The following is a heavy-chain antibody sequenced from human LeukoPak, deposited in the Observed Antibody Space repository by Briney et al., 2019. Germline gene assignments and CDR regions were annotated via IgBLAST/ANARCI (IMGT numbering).Heavy chain of an antibody. CDR3: ARQPPRVYYFDY. V-gene: IGHV4-39*01. Sequence: SETLSLTCTVSGGXISSSNYYWAWIRQPPGEALEWIGSIYYGGSTYYNPSLKSRVTISVDTSKNQFSLKLSSVTAADAAVYNCARQPPRVYYFDYWGQGTLVTVSS. CDR2: IYYGGST. CDR1: GGXISSSNYY. J-gene: IGHJ4*02.